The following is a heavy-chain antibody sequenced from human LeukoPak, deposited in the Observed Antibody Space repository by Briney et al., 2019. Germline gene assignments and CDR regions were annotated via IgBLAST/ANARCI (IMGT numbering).Heavy chain of an antibody. CDR3: ARDWRDKITFGGGHPIS. CDR1: GGTFSSYA. D-gene: IGHD3-16*01. Sequence: ASVKVSCKASGGTFSSYAISWVRQAPGQGLEWMGGIIPIFGKANYAQKFQGRVTITADKSTSTAYVELSSLRSEDTAVYYCARDWRDKITFGGGHPISWGQGTLVTVSS. V-gene: IGHV1-69*06. CDR2: IIPIFGKA. J-gene: IGHJ4*02.